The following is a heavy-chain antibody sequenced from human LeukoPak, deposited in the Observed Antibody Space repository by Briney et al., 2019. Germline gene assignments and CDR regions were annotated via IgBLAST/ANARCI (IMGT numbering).Heavy chain of an antibody. V-gene: IGHV3-74*01. J-gene: IGHJ4*02. CDR3: SRALGGGTTG. CDR1: GFTFSSDW. CDR2: ISGDGSST. Sequence: GGSLRLSCAGSGFTFSSDWMHWVRQAPGKGLVWISRISGDGSSTAYAGSVKGRFSISRDNAKNMLYLQMNSLRAEDTAMYYCSRALGGGTTGWGQGTLVTVS. D-gene: IGHD3-3*01.